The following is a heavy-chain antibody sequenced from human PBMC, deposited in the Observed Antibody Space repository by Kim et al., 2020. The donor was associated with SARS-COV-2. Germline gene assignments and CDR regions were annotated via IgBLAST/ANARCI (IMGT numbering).Heavy chain of an antibody. CDR3: ATVPMVRGVISGYYYGMDV. V-gene: IGHV3-48*02. CDR1: GFTFSSYS. Sequence: GGSLRLSCAASGFTFSSYSMNWVRQAPGKGLEWVSYISSSSSTIYYADSVKGRFTISRDNAKNSLYLQMNSLRDEDTAVYYCATVPMVRGVISGYYYGMDVWGQGTTVTVSS. CDR2: ISSSSSTI. J-gene: IGHJ6*02. D-gene: IGHD3-10*01.